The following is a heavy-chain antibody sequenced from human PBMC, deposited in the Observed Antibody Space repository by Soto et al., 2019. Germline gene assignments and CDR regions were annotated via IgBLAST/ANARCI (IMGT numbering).Heavy chain of an antibody. V-gene: IGHV3-73*01. CDR1: GFTFSGSA. Sequence: GGSLRLSCAASGFTFSGSAMHWVRQASGKGLEWVGRIRSKGNSYATAYAASVKGRFTISRDDSRNTAYLQMNSLKTEDTAVYYCTRLLSDAFDIWGQGTIVTVSS. CDR2: IRSKGNSYAT. J-gene: IGHJ3*02. CDR3: TRLLSDAFDI.